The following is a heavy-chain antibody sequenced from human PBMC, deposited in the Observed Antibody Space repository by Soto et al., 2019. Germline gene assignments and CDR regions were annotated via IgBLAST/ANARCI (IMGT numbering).Heavy chain of an antibody. Sequence: QVQLVESGGGVVQPGRSLRLSCAASGFTFSSYGMHWVRQAPGKGLEWVALISYDGINKYYADSVQGRFTISRDNSKNTLYLQMNSLRAEDTAVYNCAKDRSPFCSTTSCYEAPSNWGQGTLVTVSS. D-gene: IGHD2-2*01. J-gene: IGHJ4*02. V-gene: IGHV3-30*18. CDR1: GFTFSSYG. CDR3: AKDRSPFCSTTSCYEAPSN. CDR2: ISYDGINK.